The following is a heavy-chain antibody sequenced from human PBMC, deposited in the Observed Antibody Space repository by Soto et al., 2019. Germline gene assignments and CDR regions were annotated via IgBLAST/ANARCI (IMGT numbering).Heavy chain of an antibody. CDR1: GYTLGSYV. Sequence: ASVKVSCKASGYTLGSYVMNWVRQAPGQGLEWMGWISAYNGNTNYAQKLQGRVTMTTDTSTSTAYMELRSLRSDDTAVYYCARDPRVEHAFDIWGQGTMVTVSS. CDR2: ISAYNGNT. CDR3: ARDPRVEHAFDI. J-gene: IGHJ3*02. V-gene: IGHV1-18*01. D-gene: IGHD1-1*01.